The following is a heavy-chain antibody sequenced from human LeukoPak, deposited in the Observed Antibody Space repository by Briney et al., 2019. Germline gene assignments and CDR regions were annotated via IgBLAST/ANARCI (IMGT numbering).Heavy chain of an antibody. V-gene: IGHV1-2*02. Sequence: ASVKVSCKASGYTFSDYFMHWVRQAPGQGLEWMGWISPEGGDTHYAQRFQGRVTMTRDTSISAAYMELTSLSSDDTAVYYCARNYGRNSKYFDFWGQGTLVTVSS. J-gene: IGHJ4*02. D-gene: IGHD4-23*01. CDR1: GYTFSDYF. CDR2: ISPEGGDT. CDR3: ARNYGRNSKYFDF.